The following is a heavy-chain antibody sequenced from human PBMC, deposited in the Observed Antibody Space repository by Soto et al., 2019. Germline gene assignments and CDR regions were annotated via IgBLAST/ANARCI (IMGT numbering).Heavy chain of an antibody. J-gene: IGHJ4*02. D-gene: IGHD3-10*01. CDR1: GFSLSANSMC. V-gene: IGHV2-70*01. Sequence: VSGPTLVNPTQTLTLTCTFSGFSLSANSMCVSWIRQPPGKALEWLALIDWHDDKHYNTSLKTRLTISKDTSKNQVVLTMTNMDPVDTATYYCARYYSSRSFDYWGQGTLVTVSS. CDR2: IDWHDDK. CDR3: ARYYSSRSFDY.